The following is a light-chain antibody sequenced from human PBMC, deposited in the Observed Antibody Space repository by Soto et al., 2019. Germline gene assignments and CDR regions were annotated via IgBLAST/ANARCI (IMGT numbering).Light chain of an antibody. CDR3: SSYAGNSYVV. CDR2: EVT. J-gene: IGLJ2*01. CDR1: SNDIGTYKS. Sequence: QSVLTQPASVSGSPGQSITISCTGTSNDIGTYKSVSWYQQVPGKAPKLVIYEVTKRPSRVSDRFSASKSGNTASLTISGLQSEDEADYYCSSYAGNSYVVFGGGTKLTVL. V-gene: IGLV2-23*02.